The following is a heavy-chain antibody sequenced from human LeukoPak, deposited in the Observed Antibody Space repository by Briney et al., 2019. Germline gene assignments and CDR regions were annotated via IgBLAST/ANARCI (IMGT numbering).Heavy chain of an antibody. CDR3: ARHPIVSTYYYGSGSYVSWFDP. V-gene: IGHV4-30-4*08. CDR2: IYYSGST. CDR1: GGSISSGDYY. D-gene: IGHD3-10*01. J-gene: IGHJ5*02. Sequence: SQTLSLTCTVSGGSISSGDYYWSWIRQPPGKGLEWIGYIYYSGSTYYNPSLKSRVTISVDTSKNQFSLKLSSVTAADTAVYYCARHPIVSTYYYGSGSYVSWFDPWGQGTLVTVSS.